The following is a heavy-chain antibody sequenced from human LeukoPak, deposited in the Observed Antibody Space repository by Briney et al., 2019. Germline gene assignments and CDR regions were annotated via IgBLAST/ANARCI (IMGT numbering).Heavy chain of an antibody. V-gene: IGHV4-4*07. D-gene: IGHD3-16*01. CDR2: IYTSGST. CDR3: ARAGRYVWGSYLFDY. J-gene: IGHJ4*02. Sequence: PSETLSLTCTVSGGSISSYYWSWIRQPAGKGLGWIGRIYTSGSTNYNPSLKSRVTMSVDTSKNQFSLKLSSVTAADTAVYYCARAGRYVWGSYLFDYWGQGTLVTVSS. CDR1: GGSISSYY.